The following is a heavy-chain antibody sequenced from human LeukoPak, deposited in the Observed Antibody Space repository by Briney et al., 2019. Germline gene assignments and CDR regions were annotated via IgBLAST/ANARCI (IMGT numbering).Heavy chain of an antibody. Sequence: GGSLRLSCAASGFTFSSYDMHWVRQATGKGLEWVSAIGTAGDTYYPGSVKGRFTISRENAKNSLYLQMNSLRAGDTAVYYCARATTGDRPYYYYGMDVWGQGTTVTVSS. CDR1: GFTFSSYD. CDR3: ARATTGDRPYYYYGMDV. D-gene: IGHD7-27*01. CDR2: IGTAGDT. J-gene: IGHJ6*02. V-gene: IGHV3-13*01.